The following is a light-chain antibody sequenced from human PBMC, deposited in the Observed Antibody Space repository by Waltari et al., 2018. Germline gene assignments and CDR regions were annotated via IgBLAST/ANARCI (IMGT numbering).Light chain of an antibody. V-gene: IGKV3-15*01. CDR3: QQYNKWPPGT. CDR1: QSVSSD. CDR2: GAS. Sequence: EVVLTQSPATLSVSLGERATLSCRASQSVSSDLAWYQQKPGHAPRLIIHGASLRATGIPARFSGSGSGTEFTLTISSLQSEDSAVYYCQQYNKWPPGTFGQGTKVEIK. J-gene: IGKJ1*01.